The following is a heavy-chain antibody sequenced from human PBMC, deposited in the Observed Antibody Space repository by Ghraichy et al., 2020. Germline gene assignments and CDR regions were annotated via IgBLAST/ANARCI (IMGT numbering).Heavy chain of an antibody. Sequence: GESLNISCAASGFTFSSYGMHWVRQAPGKGLEWVAVIWYDGSNKYYADSVKGRFTISRDNSKNTLYLQMNSLRAEDTAVYYCARDLGSSGYRIWGYWGQGTLVTVSS. CDR3: ARDLGSSGYRIWGY. J-gene: IGHJ4*02. D-gene: IGHD3-22*01. CDR2: IWYDGSNK. V-gene: IGHV3-33*01. CDR1: GFTFSSYG.